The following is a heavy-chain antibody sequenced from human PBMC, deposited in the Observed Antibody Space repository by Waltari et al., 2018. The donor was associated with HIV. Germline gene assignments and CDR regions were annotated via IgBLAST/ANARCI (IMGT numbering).Heavy chain of an antibody. CDR2: IRSSSSYI. CDR3: ASRGYSGYDLRD. Sequence: EVQLVESGGGLVKPGGSLRLSCAASGFTFSSYSMNWVRQAPGKGLEWVSAIRSSSSYIYYADSVKGRFTISRDNAKNSLYLQMNSLRAEDTAVYYCASRGYSGYDLRDWGQGTLVTVSS. J-gene: IGHJ4*02. CDR1: GFTFSSYS. V-gene: IGHV3-21*01. D-gene: IGHD5-12*01.